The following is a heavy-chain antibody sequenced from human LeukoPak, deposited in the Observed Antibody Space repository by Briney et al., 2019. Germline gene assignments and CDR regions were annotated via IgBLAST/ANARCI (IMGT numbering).Heavy chain of an antibody. CDR2: IWYDGSNK. V-gene: IGHV3-33*01. J-gene: IGHJ3*02. CDR1: GFTFSSYG. D-gene: IGHD3-22*01. CDR3: ARGNVYYYDSSGPTLGDAFDI. Sequence: GRSLRLSCAASGFTFSSYGMHWVRQAPGKGLEWVAVIWYDGSNKYYAGSVKGRFTISRDNSKNTLYLQMNSLRAEDTAVYYCARGNVYYYDSSGPTLGDAFDIWGQGTMVTVSS.